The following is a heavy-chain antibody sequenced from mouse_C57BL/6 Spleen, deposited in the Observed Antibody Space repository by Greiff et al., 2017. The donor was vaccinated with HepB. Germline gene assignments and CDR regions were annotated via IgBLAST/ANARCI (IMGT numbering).Heavy chain of an antibody. D-gene: IGHD1-1*01. CDR3: AGSTAVAWDY. Sequence: EVQLQQSGPELVKPGASVKISCKASGYTFTDYYMNWVKQSHGKSLEWIGDINPNNGGTSYNQKFKGKATLTVDKSSSTAYMELRSLTSEDSAVYCCAGSTAVAWDYWGQGTTLTVSS. J-gene: IGHJ2*01. CDR2: INPNNGGT. V-gene: IGHV1-26*01. CDR1: GYTFTDYY.